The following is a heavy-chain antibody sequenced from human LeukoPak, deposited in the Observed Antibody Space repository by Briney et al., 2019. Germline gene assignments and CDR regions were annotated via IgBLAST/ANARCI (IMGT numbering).Heavy chain of an antibody. Sequence: PGGSLRLSCAASGFTFSSYAMSWVRQAPGKGLEWVSAISGSGGSTYYADSVKGRFIISRDNSKNTLYLQMNSLRAEDTAVYYCAKPDDSSSSLDYWGQGTLVTVSS. CDR3: AKPDDSSSSLDY. CDR2: ISGSGGST. J-gene: IGHJ4*02. D-gene: IGHD6-6*01. V-gene: IGHV3-23*01. CDR1: GFTFSSYA.